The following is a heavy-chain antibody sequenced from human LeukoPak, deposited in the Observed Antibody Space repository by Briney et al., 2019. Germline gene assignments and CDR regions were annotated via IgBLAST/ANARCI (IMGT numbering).Heavy chain of an antibody. V-gene: IGHV4-34*01. CDR2: INHSGST. Sequence: LSETLSLTCAVYGGSFSGYYWSWIRQPPGKGLEWIGEINHSGSTNYNPSLKSRVTISVDTSKNQFSLKLSSVTAADTAAYYCARPYSSGWYGRKGFDYWGQGTLVTVSS. J-gene: IGHJ4*02. CDR3: ARPYSSGWYGRKGFDY. D-gene: IGHD6-19*01. CDR1: GGSFSGYY.